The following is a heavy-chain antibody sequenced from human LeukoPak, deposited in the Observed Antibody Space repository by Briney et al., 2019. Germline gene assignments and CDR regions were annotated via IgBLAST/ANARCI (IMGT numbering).Heavy chain of an antibody. Sequence: SQTLSLTCAVSGGSISSGGYSWSWIRQPPGKGLEWIGYIYRSGSTFHNPSLKSRVTISVDRSKNQFSLKLSSVTAADTAVYYCARWGGALRYNWFDPWGQGTLVTVSS. D-gene: IGHD3-16*01. CDR2: IYRSGST. CDR1: GGSISSGGYS. V-gene: IGHV4-30-2*01. CDR3: ARWGGALRYNWFDP. J-gene: IGHJ5*02.